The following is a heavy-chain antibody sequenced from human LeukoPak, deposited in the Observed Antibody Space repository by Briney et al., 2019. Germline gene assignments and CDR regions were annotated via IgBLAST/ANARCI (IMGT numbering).Heavy chain of an antibody. CDR3: AKPGYSGYGFDY. D-gene: IGHD5-12*01. V-gene: IGHV3-23*01. J-gene: IGHJ4*02. CDR1: GFRFDNYG. Sequence: PGGSLRLSCAGSGFRFDNYGMTWVRQSPGKGLEWVSAISGSGGSTYYADSVKGRFTISRDNSKNTLYLQMNSLRAEDTAVYYCAKPGYSGYGFDYWGQGTLVTVSS. CDR2: ISGSGGST.